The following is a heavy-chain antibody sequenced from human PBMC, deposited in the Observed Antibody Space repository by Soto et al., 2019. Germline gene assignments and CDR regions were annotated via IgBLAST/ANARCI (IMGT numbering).Heavy chain of an antibody. CDR2: IGGRGGNA. V-gene: IGHV3-23*01. Sequence: PGGSLRLSCAASGFTFNDYAINWVRQLPGRGLEYVSGIGGRGGNAFYADSMEGRFIISRDNSKNTVYLQMNNLRVDDSAVYYCAKARDSGDFAGSFDSWGQGTLVTVSS. J-gene: IGHJ4*02. CDR3: AKARDSGDFAGSFDS. D-gene: IGHD2-21*02. CDR1: GFTFNDYA.